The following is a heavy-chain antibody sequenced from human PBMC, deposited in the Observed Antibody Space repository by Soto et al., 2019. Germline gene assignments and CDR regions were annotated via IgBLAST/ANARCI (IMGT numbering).Heavy chain of an antibody. Sequence: GGSLRLSCAASGFTFSDYYMSWIRQAPGKGLEWVSVIYSGGSTYYADSVKGRFTISRDNSKNTLYLQMNSLRAEDTAVYYCARDQDWDAFDIWGQGTMVTVSS. CDR2: IYSGGST. CDR3: ARDQDWDAFDI. J-gene: IGHJ3*02. CDR1: GFTFSDYY. V-gene: IGHV3-66*01. D-gene: IGHD3-9*01.